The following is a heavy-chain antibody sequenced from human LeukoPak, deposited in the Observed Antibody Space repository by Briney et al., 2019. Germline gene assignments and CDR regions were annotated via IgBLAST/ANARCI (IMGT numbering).Heavy chain of an antibody. Sequence: GGSLRLSCAASGFTFSSYAMSWVRQAPGKGLEWVSAISGSGGSTYYADSVKGRFTISRDNSKNTLYLQMNSLRAEDTAVYYCAGRRGSGSYYSFDCWGQGTLVTVSS. D-gene: IGHD3-10*01. CDR3: AGRRGSGSYYSFDC. CDR1: GFTFSSYA. J-gene: IGHJ4*02. CDR2: ISGSGGST. V-gene: IGHV3-23*01.